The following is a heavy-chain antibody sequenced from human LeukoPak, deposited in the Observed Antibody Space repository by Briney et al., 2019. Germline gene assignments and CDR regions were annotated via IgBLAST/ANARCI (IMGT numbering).Heavy chain of an antibody. Sequence: GGSLKLSCAASGFTFSGSALHWVRQASGKGLEGVGRIRSKTNNYATAYAASVKGRFTISRDDSKNTAYLQMNSLKTEDTAVYYRTSGVSGRNFDYWGQGTLVTVSS. CDR3: TSGVSGRNFDY. V-gene: IGHV3-73*01. J-gene: IGHJ4*02. D-gene: IGHD3-10*01. CDR1: GFTFSGSA. CDR2: IRSKTNNYAT.